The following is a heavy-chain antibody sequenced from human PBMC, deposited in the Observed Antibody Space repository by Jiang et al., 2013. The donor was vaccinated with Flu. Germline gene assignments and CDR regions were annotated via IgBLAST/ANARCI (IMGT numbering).Heavy chain of an antibody. D-gene: IGHD6-13*01. CDR1: GYIFTTYA. Sequence: SELKKPGASVKISCKASGYIFTTYAMNWVRQAPGQGLEWMGWITTNTGNPTYAQGFTGRFVFSVDTSLSTAYLEISSLQAEDSAIYYCARVDGAAAAKEFQYWGQGTLVSVSS. CDR2: ITTNTGNP. CDR3: ARVDGAAAAKEFQY. V-gene: IGHV7-4-1*02. J-gene: IGHJ1*01.